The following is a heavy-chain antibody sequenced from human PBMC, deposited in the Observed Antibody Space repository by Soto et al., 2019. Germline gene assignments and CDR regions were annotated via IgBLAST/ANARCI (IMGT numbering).Heavy chain of an antibody. J-gene: IGHJ4*02. CDR3: TPGREQNFQ. V-gene: IGHV3-66*01. CDR2: IDSGGNT. CDR1: GLTVSNNY. D-gene: IGHD1-26*01. Sequence: EVLLVESGGGLVQPGGSLRLSCAASGLTVSNNYITWVRQAPGKGLEWVSLIDSGGNTYYADSVKGRFTISRDSSRNTVYLQMHSLRPEESAVYYCTPGREQNFQWGQGTLVTVSS.